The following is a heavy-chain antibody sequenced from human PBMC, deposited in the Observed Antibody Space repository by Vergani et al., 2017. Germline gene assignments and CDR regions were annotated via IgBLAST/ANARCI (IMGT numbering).Heavy chain of an antibody. J-gene: IGHJ5*02. CDR3: ARGETRTDWLDP. CDR2: VIYSGNT. D-gene: IGHD3/OR15-3a*01. Sequence: QLQLQESGPGLVKPSETLSLTCSVSGASIDRSKNYWGWIRQPPGKGLEWIGSVIYSGNTNYDPSLKSRVTISIDTSKNQFSLKLNSVTAADTAVYYCARGETRTDWLDPWGQGTQVIVSS. CDR1: GASIDRSKNY. V-gene: IGHV4-39*01.